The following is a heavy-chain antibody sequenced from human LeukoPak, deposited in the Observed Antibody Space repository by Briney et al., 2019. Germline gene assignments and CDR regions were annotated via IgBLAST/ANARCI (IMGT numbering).Heavy chain of an antibody. CDR3: ARSDSGYVQFDY. CDR2: IYYSGST. CDR1: GGSISTYY. Sequence: SETLSLTCTVSGGSISTYYWSWIRQPPGKGLEWIGYIYYSGSTNYNPSLKSRVTISVDTSKNQFSLNLSSVTAADTALYYCARSDSGYVQFDYWGQGTLVTVSS. V-gene: IGHV4-59*01. J-gene: IGHJ4*02. D-gene: IGHD5-12*01.